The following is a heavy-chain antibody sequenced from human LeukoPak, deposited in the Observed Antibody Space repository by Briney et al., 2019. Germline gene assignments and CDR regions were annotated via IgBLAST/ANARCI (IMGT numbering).Heavy chain of an antibody. D-gene: IGHD3-10*01. CDR1: GFTFSTHG. J-gene: IGHJ3*02. V-gene: IGHV3-30*02. CDR3: AKGGDYYGSGSYRDGFDI. CDR2: IRYDGINK. Sequence: GGSLRLSCAASGFTFSTHGMHWVRQAPGKGLEWVAFIRYDGINKYYADSVKGRFTISRDSFKNTLYLQMNSLRPEDTAVYYCAKGGDYYGSGSYRDGFDIWGQGTRATVSS.